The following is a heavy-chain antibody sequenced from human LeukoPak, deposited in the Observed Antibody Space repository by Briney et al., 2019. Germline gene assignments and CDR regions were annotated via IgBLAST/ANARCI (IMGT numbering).Heavy chain of an antibody. J-gene: IGHJ4*02. CDR1: GYTFTGYY. CDR2: INPSGGST. CDR3: ARDYDILTGSDY. Sequence: AASVTVSCKASGYTFTGYYMHWVRQAPGQGLEWMGWINPSGGSTSYAQKFQGRVTMTRDMSTSTVYMELSSLRSEDTAVYYCARDYDILTGSDYWGQGTLVTVSS. D-gene: IGHD3-9*01. V-gene: IGHV1-46*01.